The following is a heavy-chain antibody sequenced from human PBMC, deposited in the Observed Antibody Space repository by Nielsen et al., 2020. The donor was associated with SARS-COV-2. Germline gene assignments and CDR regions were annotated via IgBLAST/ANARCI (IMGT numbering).Heavy chain of an antibody. CDR2: ISGSGGST. J-gene: IGHJ4*02. D-gene: IGHD1-26*01. V-gene: IGHV3-23*01. CDR3: VRDTGAWDFDY. CDR1: GFIFSSYG. Sequence: GGSLRLSCTASGFIFSSYGMSWVRQASGKGLEWVSAISGSGGSTYYADSVKGRFTISRDNAKNSLYLQMYSLRAEDTAVYYCVRDTGAWDFDYWGQGALITVSS.